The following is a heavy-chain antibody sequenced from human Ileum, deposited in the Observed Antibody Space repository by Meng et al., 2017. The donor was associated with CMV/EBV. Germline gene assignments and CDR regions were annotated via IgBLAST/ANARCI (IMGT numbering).Heavy chain of an antibody. D-gene: IGHD3-22*01. CDR1: SISSGGYY. V-gene: IGHV4-31*02. J-gene: IGHJ4*02. Sequence: SISSGGYYWSWIRQHPGKGLEWIGYIYYSGSTYYNPSLKSRVTISVDTSKNQFSLKLSSVTAADTAVYYCARSDMHDSSGYPVIFDYWGQGTLVTVSS. CDR3: ARSDMHDSSGYPVIFDY. CDR2: IYYSGST.